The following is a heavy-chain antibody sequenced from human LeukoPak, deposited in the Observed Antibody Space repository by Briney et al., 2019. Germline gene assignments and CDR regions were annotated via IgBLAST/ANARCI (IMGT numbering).Heavy chain of an antibody. CDR1: GSTSSRNF. J-gene: IGHJ4*02. Sequence: GGSLRLSCAVSGSTSSRNFMSWVRQTPEKGLEWVANIDQDGSEKNYVDSVKGRFTISRDNAKNSLFLQMNSLRPEDTAIYYCASGAGWESGYWGQGTLVTVSS. D-gene: IGHD1-26*01. CDR2: IDQDGSEK. CDR3: ASGAGWESGY. V-gene: IGHV3-7*01.